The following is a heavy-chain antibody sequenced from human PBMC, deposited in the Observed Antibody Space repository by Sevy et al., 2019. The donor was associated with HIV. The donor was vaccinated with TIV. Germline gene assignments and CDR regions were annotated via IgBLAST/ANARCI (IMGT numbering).Heavy chain of an antibody. V-gene: IGHV4-31*03. J-gene: IGHJ6*03. CDR2: TYYNGNT. CDR3: SRASLSFFYLYV. Sequence: SETLSLTCSVSGVSLSNGAYYWSWIRQHPEKGLEWIGYTYYNGNTYYNPSLKSRATISADTSKNQFSLRLSSVTAADTAVYYCSRASLSFFYLYVWGKGTTVTVSS. CDR1: GVSLSNGAYY.